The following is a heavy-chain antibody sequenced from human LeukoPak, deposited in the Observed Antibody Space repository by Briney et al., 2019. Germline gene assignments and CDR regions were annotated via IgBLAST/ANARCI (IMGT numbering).Heavy chain of an antibody. V-gene: IGHV4-4*07. CDR1: GGSISSYY. Sequence: SETLSLTCTVSGGSISSYYWSWIRQPAGKGLEWIGRIYTSGSTNYNPSLKSRVTMSVDTSRSQFSLKLSSVTAADTAVYYCARALVDTAMVTFGYYYYMDVWGKGTTVTVPS. CDR2: IYTSGST. D-gene: IGHD5-18*01. J-gene: IGHJ6*03. CDR3: ARALVDTAMVTFGYYYYMDV.